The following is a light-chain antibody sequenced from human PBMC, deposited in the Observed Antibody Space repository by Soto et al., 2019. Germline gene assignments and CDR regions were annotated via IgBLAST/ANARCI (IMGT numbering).Light chain of an antibody. V-gene: IGLV2-14*01. CDR3: ASYTSRGTRV. CDR2: EVT. CDR1: SSDVGGYNY. Sequence: LTQPPSVSGSPAQSTPNPCTETSSDVGGYNYVSWYQQRPGKAPKFMIYEVTNRPSGVSNRFSGSKSGNTASLTISGLQAEDEADYYCASYTSRGTRVFGTGTKVTVL. J-gene: IGLJ1*01.